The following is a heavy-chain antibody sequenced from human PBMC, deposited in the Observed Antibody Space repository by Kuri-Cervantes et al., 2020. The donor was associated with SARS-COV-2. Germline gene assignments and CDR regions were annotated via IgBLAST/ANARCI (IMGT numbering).Heavy chain of an antibody. Sequence: GESLKISCAASGFTFSNAWMSWVRQAPGKGLEWVGRIKSKTDGGTTDYAAPVKGRFTISRDDSKNTLYLQMNSLKTEDTAAYYCCGSYTNWFDPWGQGTLVTVSS. V-gene: IGHV3-15*01. J-gene: IGHJ5*02. D-gene: IGHD1-26*01. CDR2: IKSKTDGGTT. CDR1: GFTFSNAW. CDR3: CGSYTNWFDP.